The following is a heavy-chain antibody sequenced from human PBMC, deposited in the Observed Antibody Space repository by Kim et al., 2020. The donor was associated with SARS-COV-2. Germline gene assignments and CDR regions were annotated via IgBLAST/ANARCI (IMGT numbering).Heavy chain of an antibody. CDR3: ARDFMVRGVIAHLD. D-gene: IGHD3-10*01. CDR1: GYTFTSYG. CDR2: ISAYNGNT. V-gene: IGHV1-18*01. J-gene: IGHJ4*02. Sequence: ASVKVSCKASGYTFTSYGISWVRQAPGQGLEWMGWISAYNGNTNYAQKLQGRVTMTTDTSTSTAYMELRSLRSDDTAVYYCARDFMVRGVIAHLDWGQGTLVTVSS.